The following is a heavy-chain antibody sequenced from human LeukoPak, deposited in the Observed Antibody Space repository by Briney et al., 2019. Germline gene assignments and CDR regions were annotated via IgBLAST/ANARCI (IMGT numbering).Heavy chain of an antibody. V-gene: IGHV4-30-2*01. Sequence: WVRQMPGKGLEWMGIIYHSGSTYYNPSLKSRVTISVDRSKNQFSLKLSSVTAADTAVYYCARAGTVTRGRPDAFDIWGQGTMVTVSS. CDR2: IYHSGST. D-gene: IGHD4-17*01. J-gene: IGHJ3*02. CDR3: ARAGTVTRGRPDAFDI.